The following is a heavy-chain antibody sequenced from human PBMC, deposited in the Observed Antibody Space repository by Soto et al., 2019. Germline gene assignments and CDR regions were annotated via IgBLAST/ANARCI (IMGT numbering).Heavy chain of an antibody. CDR1: GFTFSGYS. D-gene: IGHD3-16*01. Sequence: QLVESGGGLVQPGGSLRLSCAASGFTFSGYSMNWVRQAPGKGLQWVSYISSSSNIIHYADSVKGRFTISRDNAKNSLYLQMNSLRAEDTAVYYCARDRGGDGYNFDWWGQGTLVTVSS. CDR2: ISSSSNII. V-gene: IGHV3-48*01. J-gene: IGHJ4*02. CDR3: ARDRGGDGYNFDW.